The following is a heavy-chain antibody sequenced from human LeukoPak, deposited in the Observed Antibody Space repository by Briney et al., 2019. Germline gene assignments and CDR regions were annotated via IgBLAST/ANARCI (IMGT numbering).Heavy chain of an antibody. J-gene: IGHJ4*02. CDR3: ASPSAGGSSWYYFDY. CDR1: GFTFSSYA. Sequence: PGGSLRLSCAASGFTFSSYAMHWVRQAPGKGLEWVAVISYDGSNKYYADSVKGRFTISRDNSKNTLYLQMNSLRAEDTAVYYCASPSAGGSSWYYFDYWGQGTLVTVSS. CDR2: ISYDGSNK. D-gene: IGHD6-13*01. V-gene: IGHV3-30-3*01.